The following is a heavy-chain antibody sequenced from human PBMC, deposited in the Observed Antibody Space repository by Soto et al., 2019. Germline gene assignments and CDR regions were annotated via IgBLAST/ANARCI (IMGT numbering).Heavy chain of an antibody. CDR1: GFTFSDYY. J-gene: IGHJ4*02. D-gene: IGHD6-13*01. V-gene: IGHV3-11*05. Sequence: QVQLVESGGGLVKPGGALRLSCAVSGFTFSDYYMTWIRQAPGKGLEWVSYISSSTSHTNYADSVKGRFTISRDNAKNSLFRQMNSLRAEDTAVYYCARGRGAAADYLDFWGQGTLVTVSS. CDR3: ARGRGAAADYLDF. CDR2: ISSSTSHT.